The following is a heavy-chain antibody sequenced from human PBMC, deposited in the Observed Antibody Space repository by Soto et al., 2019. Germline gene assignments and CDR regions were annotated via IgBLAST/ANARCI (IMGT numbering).Heavy chain of an antibody. D-gene: IGHD2-15*01. CDR1: GFTLRSSV. CDR3: AKESVWVNKYCSGGTCYSGLYLDY. J-gene: IGHJ4*02. CDR2: VSYDGGDN. V-gene: IGHV3-30*18. Sequence: QVQLVESGGGVVQPGRSLRLSCAASGFTLRSSVIHWVRQAPGKGLEWVAVVSYDGGDNYYADSVKGRFTISRDNSKDTLYLQMNSLRDEDTAVYYCAKESVWVNKYCSGGTCYSGLYLDYWGQGTLVTVSS.